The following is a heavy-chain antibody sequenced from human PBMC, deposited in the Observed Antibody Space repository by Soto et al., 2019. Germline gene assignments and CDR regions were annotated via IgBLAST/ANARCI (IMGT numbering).Heavy chain of an antibody. D-gene: IGHD2-21*02. CDR2: IYPGDSDT. J-gene: IGHJ4*02. CDR3: ARRNAPGGSYCGGDRYSDY. CDR1: GYSFTSYW. V-gene: IGHV5-51*01. Sequence: PGESLKISCKGSGYSFTSYWIGWVRQMPGKGLEWMGIIYPGDSDTRYSPSFQGQVTISADKSISTAYLQWSSLKASDTAMYYCARRNAPGGSYCGGDRYSDYWGQGTLVTVSS.